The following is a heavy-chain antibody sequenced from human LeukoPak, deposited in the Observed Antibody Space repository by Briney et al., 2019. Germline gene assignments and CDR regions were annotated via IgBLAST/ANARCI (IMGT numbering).Heavy chain of an antibody. CDR2: IIPIFGTA. V-gene: IGHV1-69*06. Sequence: GASVKVSCKASGYSFTGYYMHWVRQAPGQGLEWMGGIIPIFGTANYAQKFQGRVTITADKSTSTAYMELSSLRSEDTAVYYCAREGGLKTTVYPYYFDYWGQGTLVTVSS. D-gene: IGHD4-17*01. CDR1: GYSFTGYY. CDR3: AREGGLKTTVYPYYFDY. J-gene: IGHJ4*02.